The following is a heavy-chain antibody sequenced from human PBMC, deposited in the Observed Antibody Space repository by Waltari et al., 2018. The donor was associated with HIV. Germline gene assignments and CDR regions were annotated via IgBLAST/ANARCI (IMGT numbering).Heavy chain of an antibody. V-gene: IGHV1-2*02. Sequence: QVQLVQSGAEVKKPGASVKVSCKASGYTFTDYYMHWVRQAPGQGLEWMGWINLNSGGTNYAQKLQGRVTMTRDTSISTAYMELSRLRSDDTAVYYCARDGRSSLNWYYYGMDVWGQGTTVTVSS. CDR1: GYTFTDYY. D-gene: IGHD1-20*01. CDR3: ARDGRSSLNWYYYGMDV. J-gene: IGHJ6*02. CDR2: INLNSGGT.